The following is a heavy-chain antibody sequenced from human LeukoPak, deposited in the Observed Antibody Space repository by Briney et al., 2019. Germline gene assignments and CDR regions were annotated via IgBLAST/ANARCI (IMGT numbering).Heavy chain of an antibody. Sequence: GGSLRLSCVASGFTFSGYEFNWVRQAPGKGLEWLSYISYSGSTTYYADPVKGRFTIYRDNAKHSLYLQMNSLRDEDTALYYCARDMDKMVQGSNAFDSWGQGTPVTVSS. CDR1: GFTFSGYE. J-gene: IGHJ4*02. D-gene: IGHD3-10*01. V-gene: IGHV3-48*03. CDR3: ARDMDKMVQGSNAFDS. CDR2: ISYSGSTT.